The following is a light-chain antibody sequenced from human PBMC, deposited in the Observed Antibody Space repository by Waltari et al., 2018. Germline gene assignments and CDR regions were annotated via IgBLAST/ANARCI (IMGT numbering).Light chain of an antibody. J-gene: IGKJ4*01. V-gene: IGKV3-11*01. CDR1: QSVKNF. CDR3: QQRSNLLT. Sequence: EVVLTQTPATLSLSPGERATLSCRASQSVKNFVGWYQQKSGQAPRLLIYDASNRAAGIPARFSGSGSGTEFTLTITSLEPEDFAIYYCQQRSNLLTFGGGTKVEIK. CDR2: DAS.